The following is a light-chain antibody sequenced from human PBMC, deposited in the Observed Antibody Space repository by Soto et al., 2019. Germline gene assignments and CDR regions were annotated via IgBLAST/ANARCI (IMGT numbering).Light chain of an antibody. V-gene: IGKV3-20*01. CDR1: QSIGSTY. Sequence: EIVLTQSPGTLSLSPGERATLSCRASQSIGSTYLVWYQQKPAQAPRLLIYGASNRATGTPDRFSGSGSGTYFTLTSSRLEPEDFAVYYCQQFGSSPTFGQGTKVEIK. CDR3: QQFGSSPT. J-gene: IGKJ1*01. CDR2: GAS.